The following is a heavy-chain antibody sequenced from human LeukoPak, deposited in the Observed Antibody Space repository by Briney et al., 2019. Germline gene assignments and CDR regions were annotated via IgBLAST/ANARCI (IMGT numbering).Heavy chain of an antibody. V-gene: IGHV4-39*01. J-gene: IGHJ3*02. CDR3: ALTSSIAARRRDAFDI. D-gene: IGHD6-6*01. CDR2: IYYSGST. Sequence: PSETLSPTCTVSGGSISSSSYYWGWIRQPPGKGLEWIGSIYYSGSTYYNPSLKSRVTISVDTSKNQFSLKLSSVTAADTAVYYCALTSSIAARRRDAFDIWSQGTMVTVSS. CDR1: GGSISSSSYY.